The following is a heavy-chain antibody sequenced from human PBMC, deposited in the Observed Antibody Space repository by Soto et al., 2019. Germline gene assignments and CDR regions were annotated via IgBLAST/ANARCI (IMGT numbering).Heavy chain of an antibody. CDR2: ISGSGGST. CDR1: GFTFTSYA. V-gene: IGHV3-23*01. CDR3: AKDRTEGGWYLFACDY. Sequence: GGSLRLSCAASGFTFTSYAMSWVRQAPGKGLEWVSGISGSGGSTYYAESVKGRFTISRDNSKNTLYLEMKSLRAEDTAVYYCAKDRTEGGWYLFACDYWGQGTLVTVSS. D-gene: IGHD6-19*01. J-gene: IGHJ4*02.